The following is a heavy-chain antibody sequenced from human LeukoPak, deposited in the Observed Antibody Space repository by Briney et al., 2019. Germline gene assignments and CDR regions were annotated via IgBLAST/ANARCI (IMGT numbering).Heavy chain of an antibody. V-gene: IGHV1-18*01. D-gene: IGHD1-26*01. CDR3: AIGTWEAAATPHSFDT. CDR2: ISGYNGHT. Sequence: ASVKVSCKAFGFSFASFGFNWVRQAPGQGLEWMGWISGYNGHTRYEQKFHDRVTMTTDSSTSTVYMELRSLRYDDTALYYCAIGTWEAAATPHSFDTWGQGALVLVSS. CDR1: GFSFASFG. J-gene: IGHJ4*02.